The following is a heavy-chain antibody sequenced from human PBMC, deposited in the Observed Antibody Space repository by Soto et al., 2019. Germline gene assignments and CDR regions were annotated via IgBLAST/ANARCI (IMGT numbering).Heavy chain of an antibody. D-gene: IGHD3-16*02. J-gene: IGHJ4*02. V-gene: IGHV3-53*01. CDR1: GFTVSSNY. CDR2: IYSGGST. CDR3: ARAASVWGSYRLH. Sequence: EVQLVESGGGLIQPGGSLRLSCAASGFTVSSNYMSWVRQAPGKGLEWVSVIYSGGSTYYADSVKGRFTISRDNSKNTPYLQMNSLRAEDTAVYYCARAASVWGSYRLHWGQGTLVTVSS.